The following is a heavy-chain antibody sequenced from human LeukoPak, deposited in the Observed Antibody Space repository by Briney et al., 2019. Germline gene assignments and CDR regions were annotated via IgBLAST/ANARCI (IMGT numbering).Heavy chain of an antibody. D-gene: IGHD6-19*01. CDR3: AKISSGWPNPDY. J-gene: IGHJ4*02. V-gene: IGHV3-23*01. CDR1: GFTFSDHY. CDR2: ISGSGGST. Sequence: GGSLRLSCAVSGFTFSDHYMGWIRQAPGKGLEWVSAISGSGGSTYYADSVKGRFTISRDNSKNTLYLQMNSLRAEDTAVYYCAKISSGWPNPDYWGQGTLVTVSS.